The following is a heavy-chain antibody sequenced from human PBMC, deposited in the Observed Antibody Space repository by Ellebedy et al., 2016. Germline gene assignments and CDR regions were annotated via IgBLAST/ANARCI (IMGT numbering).Heavy chain of an antibody. Sequence: GSLRLSXAVYGGSFSGYSWNWIRQPPGKGLEWVGEINHSGITNYNPSLKSRVTMSVDTSRNLFSLSLTSVTAADTAVYYCGRDPTTDFYGAAPDVWGQGTSVTVSS. CDR3: GRDPTTDFYGAAPDV. CDR1: GGSFSGYS. CDR2: INHSGIT. D-gene: IGHD2/OR15-2a*01. J-gene: IGHJ6*02. V-gene: IGHV4-34*01.